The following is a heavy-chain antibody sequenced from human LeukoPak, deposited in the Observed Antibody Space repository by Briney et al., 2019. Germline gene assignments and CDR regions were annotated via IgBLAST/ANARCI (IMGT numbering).Heavy chain of an antibody. CDR3: ARYGSGTSYITNYFDY. CDR1: GFTFSSYS. J-gene: IGHJ4*02. CDR2: ISSDSRTI. V-gene: IGHV3-48*02. D-gene: IGHD3-10*01. Sequence: TGGSLRLSCAASGFTFSSYSMNWVRQAPGKGLEWVSYISSDSRTIYYADSVKGRFTISRDNAKNPLYLQMKSLRDEDTAVYYCARYGSGTSYITNYFDYWGQGTLVTVSS.